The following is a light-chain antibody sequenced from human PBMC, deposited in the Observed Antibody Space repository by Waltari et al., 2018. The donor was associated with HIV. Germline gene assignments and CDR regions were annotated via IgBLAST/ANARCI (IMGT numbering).Light chain of an antibody. J-gene: IGLJ2*01. V-gene: IGLV1-44*01. CDR2: NNN. CDR3: AAWDDRLNGVV. Sequence: SVLTQPPSTSGTPGPRATISCSGGSCNTGSNSDNWYQQFPRTAPKLLIHNNNQRPSGVPDQFSGSKSGTSASLAISGLQSEDEAHYYCAAWDDRLNGVVFGGGTKLTVL. CDR1: SCNTGSNS.